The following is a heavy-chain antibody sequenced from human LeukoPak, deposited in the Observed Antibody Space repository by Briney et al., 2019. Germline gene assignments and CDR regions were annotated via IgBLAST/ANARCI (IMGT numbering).Heavy chain of an antibody. D-gene: IGHD2-2*01. J-gene: IGHJ5*02. CDR2: IYTTETP. V-gene: IGHV4-4*07. Sequence: SETLSLTCTVSGASISSSYWSWIRRPAGKGLEWIGRIYTTETPHYIPSLKSRVTMSVDTSKNQFSLKVTSVTAADTAVYYCARTQYCTSTSCYWFDPWGQGTLVTVSS. CDR1: GASISSSY. CDR3: ARTQYCTSTSCYWFDP.